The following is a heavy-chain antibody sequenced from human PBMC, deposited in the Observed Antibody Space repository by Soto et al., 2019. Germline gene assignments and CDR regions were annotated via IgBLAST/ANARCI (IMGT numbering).Heavy chain of an antibody. CDR1: GGSISSRSYY. CDR2: IDYTGNT. CDR3: ASTFYYDASGYYYITTGKFDS. J-gene: IGHJ4*02. V-gene: IGHV4-39*01. Sequence: SETLSLTCTVSGGSISSRSYYWAWIRQPPGKRLEWIGSIDYTGNTYYNPSLKSRVTISIDTSKNQFSLNLGSVTAADSATYYCASTFYYDASGYYYITTGKFDSWGRGTPVPVYS. D-gene: IGHD3-22*01.